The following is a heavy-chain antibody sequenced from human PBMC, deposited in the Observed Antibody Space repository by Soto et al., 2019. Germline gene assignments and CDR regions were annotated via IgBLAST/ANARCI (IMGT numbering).Heavy chain of an antibody. CDR2: INHSGST. CDR3: ARGQGGYSYPNWFDP. V-gene: IGHV4-30-2*01. J-gene: IGHJ5*02. CDR1: GGSISSGGYS. Sequence: PSETLSLTCAVSGGSISSGGYSWSWIRHPPGKGLEWIGEINHSGSTNYNPSLKSRVTISVDTSKNQFSLKLSSVTAADTAVYYCARGQGGYSYPNWFDPSRQGTLVIVSS. D-gene: IGHD5-18*01.